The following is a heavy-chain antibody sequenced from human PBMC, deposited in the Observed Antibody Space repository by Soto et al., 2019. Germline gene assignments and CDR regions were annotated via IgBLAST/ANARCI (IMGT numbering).Heavy chain of an antibody. D-gene: IGHD2-2*01. Sequence: PSETLSLTCTVAGGSVSSGSYYWSWIRPPPGKGLEWIGYIYYSGSTNYNPSLKSRVTISVDTSKNQFSLKLSSVTAADTAVYYCASIGTTCSSTSCFPFDYWGQGTLVTVSS. CDR2: IYYSGST. V-gene: IGHV4-61*01. CDR3: ASIGTTCSSTSCFPFDY. J-gene: IGHJ4*02. CDR1: GGSVSSGSYY.